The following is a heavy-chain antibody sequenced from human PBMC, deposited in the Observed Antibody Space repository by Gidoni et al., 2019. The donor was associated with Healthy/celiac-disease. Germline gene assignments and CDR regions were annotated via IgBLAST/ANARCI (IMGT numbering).Heavy chain of an antibody. Sequence: HVQLVQSGAAVKKPGGSVKVSGKASGYTLPGYSMHWVRQGAGQGLEWMGRIHPNSGGTNDAQKFQGRVTMTRDTSISTAYMELSRLRSDDTAVYYCARDTPAVAGTGLGYWGQGTLVTVSS. D-gene: IGHD6-19*01. CDR1: GYTLPGYS. CDR2: IHPNSGGT. V-gene: IGHV1-2*06. J-gene: IGHJ4*02. CDR3: ARDTPAVAGTGLGY.